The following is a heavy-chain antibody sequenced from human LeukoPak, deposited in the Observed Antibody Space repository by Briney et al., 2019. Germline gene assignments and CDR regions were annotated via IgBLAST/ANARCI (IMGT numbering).Heavy chain of an antibody. D-gene: IGHD3-10*01. Sequence: KPSETLSLTCAVYGGSFSDCYWTWIRQSPGKGLEGIGEINHSGATDYNPSLKSRVTISVDTYKNQFSLKVRSVTAADTAVYYCARRVRGVIISFYYYNGMDVWGQGTTVTVSS. CDR2: INHSGAT. CDR3: ARRVRGVIISFYYYNGMDV. J-gene: IGHJ6*02. V-gene: IGHV4-34*01. CDR1: GGSFSDCY.